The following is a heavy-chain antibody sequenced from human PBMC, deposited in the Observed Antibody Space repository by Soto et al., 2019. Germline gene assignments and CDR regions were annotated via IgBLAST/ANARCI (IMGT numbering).Heavy chain of an antibody. V-gene: IGHV4-39*01. CDR1: GGSISSSSYY. CDR3: PSTGFKIDAAGTPIFRMDV. J-gene: IGHJ6*02. CDR2: IYYSGST. D-gene: IGHD6-13*01. Sequence: SETLSLTCTVSGGSISSSSYYWGWIRQPPGKGLEWIGSIYYSGSTYYNPSLKSRVTISVDTSKNQFSLKLSSVTAADTAVYYCPSTGFKIDAAGTPIFRMDVCGQGTTVTVSS.